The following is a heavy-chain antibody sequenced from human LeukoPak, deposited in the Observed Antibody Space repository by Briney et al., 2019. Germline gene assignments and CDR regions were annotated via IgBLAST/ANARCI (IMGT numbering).Heavy chain of an antibody. CDR3: AGSLGYSSDSYYYGMDV. D-gene: IGHD5-12*01. CDR1: GFTVSNNY. CDR2: IYFAGSA. V-gene: IGHV3-66*01. J-gene: IGHJ6*02. Sequence: GGSLRLSCAASGFTVSNNYMTWVHQAPGKGLEWVSVIYFAGSAYYADSVKGRFTISRDDSKNTVYLQMDILSADDTAVYYCAGSLGYSSDSYYYGMDVWGQGTTVIVSS.